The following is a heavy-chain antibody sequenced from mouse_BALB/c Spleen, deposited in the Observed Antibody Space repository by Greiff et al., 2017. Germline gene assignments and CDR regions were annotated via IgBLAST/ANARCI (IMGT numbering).Heavy chain of an antibody. D-gene: IGHD2-10*02. CDR3: AREYGNYFDY. Sequence: EVQLQPSGPELVKPGASVKVSCKASGYPFPDYNMYLVKQSHGKSLEWIGYIYPYNGGTSYNQKFKGKATLTVDKSSSTAFMHLNSLTSEDSAVYYCAREYGNYFDYWGQGTTLTVSS. J-gene: IGHJ2*01. CDR1: GYPFPDYN. V-gene: IGHV1S135*01. CDR2: IYPYNGGT.